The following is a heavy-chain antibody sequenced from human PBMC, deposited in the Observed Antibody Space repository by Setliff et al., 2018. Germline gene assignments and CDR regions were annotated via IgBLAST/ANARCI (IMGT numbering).Heavy chain of an antibody. CDR1: GFTVSSNY. CDR2: IYSGGST. V-gene: IGHV3-53*01. J-gene: IGHJ4*01. CDR3: VSEDVYGSGNPWY. D-gene: IGHD3-10*01. Sequence: GGSLRLSCAASGFTVSSNYMSWVRQAPGKGLEWVSVIYSGGSTYYADSVKGLLTISRDNPKYSLYLQLNRLSAEDTAIYYCVSEDVYGSGNPWYWGHGTLVTVSS.